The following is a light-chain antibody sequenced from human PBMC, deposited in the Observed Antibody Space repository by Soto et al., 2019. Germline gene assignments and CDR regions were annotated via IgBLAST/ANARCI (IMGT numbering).Light chain of an antibody. J-gene: IGKJ4*01. V-gene: IGKV3-15*01. CDR3: QHYNNWPLT. CDR1: QSVNNN. CDR2: GAS. Sequence: EIVMTQSQATLSVSPGERATLSCRASQSVNNNLAWYQQKPGQAPRLLIYGASTRATGIPARFSGSGSGTEFTLTISSLQSEDFAVYYCQHYNNWPLTFGGGTKVESK.